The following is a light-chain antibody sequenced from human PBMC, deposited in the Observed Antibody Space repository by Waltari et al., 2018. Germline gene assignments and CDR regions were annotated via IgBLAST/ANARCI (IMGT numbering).Light chain of an antibody. J-gene: IGKJ5*01. CDR2: DTS. CDR1: QSVDSY. Sequence: EIVLTQSPVTLSLSPGERATLSCRASQSVDSYLAWYQQKRGQPPRLLIYDTSNRATGIPARFSGSGSWTDFTLTISSLEPDDFAVYFCQLRIKWPPEITFGQGTRLEIK. V-gene: IGKV3-11*01. CDR3: QLRIKWPPEIT.